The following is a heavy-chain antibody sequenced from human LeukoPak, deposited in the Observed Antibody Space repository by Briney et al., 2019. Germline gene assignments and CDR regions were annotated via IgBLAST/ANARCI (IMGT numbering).Heavy chain of an antibody. CDR3: AKDWLRFLEWLLLGPYFDY. Sequence: GGSLRLSCAASGFTFSSYGMHWVRQAPGKGLEWVAFIRYDGSNKYYADSVKGRFTISRDNSKNTLYLRMNSLRAEDTAVYYCAKDWLRFLEWLLLGPYFDYWGQRTLVTVSS. V-gene: IGHV3-30*02. CDR1: GFTFSSYG. J-gene: IGHJ4*02. CDR2: IRYDGSNK. D-gene: IGHD3-3*01.